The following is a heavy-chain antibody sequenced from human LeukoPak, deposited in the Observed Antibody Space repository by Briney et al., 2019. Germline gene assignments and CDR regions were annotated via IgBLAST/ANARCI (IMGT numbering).Heavy chain of an antibody. CDR3: ARQSPYYFDY. CDR2: ISYSGST. Sequence: SETLSLTCTVSGGSISSSSYYWGWIRQPPGKGLEWIGSISYSGSTYYNPSLKSRVTISVDTSKNQFSLKLSSVTAADTAVYYCARQSPYYFDYWGQGTLVTVSS. V-gene: IGHV4-39*01. J-gene: IGHJ4*02. CDR1: GGSISSSSYY.